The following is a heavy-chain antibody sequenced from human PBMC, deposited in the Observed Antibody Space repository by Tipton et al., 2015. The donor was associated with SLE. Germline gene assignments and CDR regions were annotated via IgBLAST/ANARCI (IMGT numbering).Heavy chain of an antibody. D-gene: IGHD6-19*01. V-gene: IGHV4-59*01. CDR2: IYYSGST. J-gene: IGHJ4*02. CDR3: ARGEAGDY. CDR1: GGSISSYY. Sequence: LRLSCTVSGGSISSYYWSWIRQPPGKGLEWIGYIYYSGSTNYNPSLKSRVTISVDTSKNQFSLKLSSVTAADTAVYYCARGEAGDYWGQGTLVTASS.